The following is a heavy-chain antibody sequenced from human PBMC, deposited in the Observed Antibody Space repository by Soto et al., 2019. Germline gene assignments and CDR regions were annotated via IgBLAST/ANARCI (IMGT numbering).Heavy chain of an antibody. V-gene: IGHV5-51*01. CDR3: VRLLGKKMVRGVILDV. Sequence: GESLKISCKGSGYSLASYWIGWVRQMPGKGLEWMGIIYPGDSDTRYSPSFQGQVTISADKSISTAYLQWSSLKASDTAMYYCVRLLGKKMVRGVILDVWGQGTTVTVSS. CDR1: GYSLASYW. D-gene: IGHD3-10*01. J-gene: IGHJ6*02. CDR2: IYPGDSDT.